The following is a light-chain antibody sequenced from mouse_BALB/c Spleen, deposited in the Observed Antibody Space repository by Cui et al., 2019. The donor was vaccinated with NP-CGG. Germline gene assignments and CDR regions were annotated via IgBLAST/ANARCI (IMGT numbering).Light chain of an antibody. CDR2: GTN. CDR1: TGAVTTSNY. Sequence: QAVVTQEPPLTTSPGETVTLTCRSSTGAVTTSNYANWVQEKPDYLFTGLIGGTNNRAPGVPARFSGSLIGDKAALTITGAQTEDEAIYFCALWYSNHWVFGGGTKLTVL. J-gene: IGLJ1*01. CDR3: ALWYSNHWV. V-gene: IGLV1*01.